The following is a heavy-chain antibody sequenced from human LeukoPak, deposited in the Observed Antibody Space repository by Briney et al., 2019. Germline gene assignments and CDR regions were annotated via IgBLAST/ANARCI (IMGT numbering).Heavy chain of an antibody. CDR1: GYTFTSYD. CDR3: ARGRSRRDIVVVPATWPMGY. D-gene: IGHD2-2*01. J-gene: IGHJ4*02. V-gene: IGHV1-8*03. CDR2: MNPNSGNT. Sequence: GASVKVSCEASGYTFTSYDINWVRQATGQGLEWMGWMNPNSGNTGYAQKFQGRVTITRNTSISTDYMELSSLRSEDTAVYYCARGRSRRDIVVVPATWPMGYWGQGTLVTVSS.